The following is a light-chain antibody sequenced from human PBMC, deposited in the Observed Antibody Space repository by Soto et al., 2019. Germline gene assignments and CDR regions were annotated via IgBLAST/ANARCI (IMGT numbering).Light chain of an antibody. V-gene: IGLV4-69*01. J-gene: IGLJ2*01. Sequence: QAVVTQSPSASASLGASVKLTCTLSSGHSSYAIAWHQQQPEKGPRYLMKLNSDGSHSKGDGIPDRFSGSSSGAERYLTISSLQSEDEADYYCQTWGTDVVFGGGTKVT. CDR1: SGHSSYA. CDR2: LNSDGSH. CDR3: QTWGTDVV.